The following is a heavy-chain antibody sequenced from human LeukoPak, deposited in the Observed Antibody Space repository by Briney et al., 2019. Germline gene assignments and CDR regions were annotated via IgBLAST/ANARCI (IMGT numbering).Heavy chain of an antibody. J-gene: IGHJ4*02. CDR3: ARSRFYFDY. Sequence: GGSLRLSCAASGFTFSTYWMGWVRQAPGKGLEWVAKIRPDGSEKDHVDSVKGRFTISRDNAKNSLYLQLNSLRAEDTAVYYCARSRFYFDYWGQGTLVTVSS. CDR1: GFTFSTYW. V-gene: IGHV3-7*01. CDR2: IRPDGSEK.